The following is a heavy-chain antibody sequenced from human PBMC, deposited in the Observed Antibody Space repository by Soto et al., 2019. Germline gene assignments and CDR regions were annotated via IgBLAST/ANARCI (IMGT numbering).Heavy chain of an antibody. J-gene: IGHJ3*02. CDR1: GFTFSNYA. Sequence: EVNLLESGGGFVQPGGSLRLSCAASGFTFSNYAMSWVRRAPGKGLEWVSSISGSGGGTFYADSVKGRFTISRDNFKNTLYLQMNSLRAEDTAVYYCAKDLYDRLRMAFDIWGQGTMVTVSS. CDR2: ISGSGGGT. D-gene: IGHD3-22*01. CDR3: AKDLYDRLRMAFDI. V-gene: IGHV3-23*01.